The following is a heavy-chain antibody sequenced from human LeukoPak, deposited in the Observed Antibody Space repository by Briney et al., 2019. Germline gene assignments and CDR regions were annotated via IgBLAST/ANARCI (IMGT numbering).Heavy chain of an antibody. CDR3: ARVQRYCRGGSCYGGGYFDY. V-gene: IGHV4-30-4*01. CDR2: IYYSGSP. CDR1: GGSISSGDYY. D-gene: IGHD2-15*01. Sequence: SETLSLTCTVSGGSISSGDYYWSWIRQPPGKGLEWIGYIYYSGSPYYHPSLKSRITISVDTSKNQFSLKLSSVTAADTAVYYCARVQRYCRGGSCYGGGYFDYWGQGTLVTVSS. J-gene: IGHJ4*02.